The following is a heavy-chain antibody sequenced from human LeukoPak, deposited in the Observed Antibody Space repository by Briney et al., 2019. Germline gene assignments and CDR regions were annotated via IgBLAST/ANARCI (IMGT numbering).Heavy chain of an antibody. V-gene: IGHV3-15*01. D-gene: IGHD6-19*01. CDR2: IKSKTDDGTT. Sequence: GGSLRLSCAASGFTFSNAWMRWVRQAPGKGREWVGRIKSKTDDGTTDYAAPVKGRFTISRDDSKNTLYLQMNSLKTEDTAVYYCRRVAVAAYTFDIWGQGTMVTVPS. J-gene: IGHJ3*02. CDR3: RRVAVAAYTFDI. CDR1: GFTFSNAW.